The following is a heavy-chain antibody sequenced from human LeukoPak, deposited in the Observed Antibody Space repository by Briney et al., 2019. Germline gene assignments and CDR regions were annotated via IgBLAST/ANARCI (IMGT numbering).Heavy chain of an antibody. J-gene: IGHJ4*02. V-gene: IGHV4-4*07. CDR2: FSISGTT. Sequence: SETLSLTCTVSGGSISSSYWSWIRQPAGKGLEWIGRFSISGTTNYNPSLRSRVSISVDKSKNQFSLNLSSVTAADTAVYYCARLGGSGGTDYWGQGTLVTVSS. CDR3: ARLGGSGGTDY. D-gene: IGHD3-10*01. CDR1: GGSISSSY.